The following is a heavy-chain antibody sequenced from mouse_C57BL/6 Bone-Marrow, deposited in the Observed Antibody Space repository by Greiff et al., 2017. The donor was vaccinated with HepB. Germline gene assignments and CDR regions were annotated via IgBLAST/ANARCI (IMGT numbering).Heavy chain of an antibody. CDR2: IRNKANNHAT. J-gene: IGHJ3*01. V-gene: IGHV6-6*01. CDR1: GFTFSDAR. D-gene: IGHD1-1*02. CDR3: TCGWYAY. Sequence: EVQLQESGGGLVQPGGSMKLSCAASGFTFSDARMDWVRQSPEKGREWVADIRNKANNHATYYAESVEGRFTISRDDSKSTVYLQMNSLGAEDTGVYCCTCGWYAYWGQGALVTVSA.